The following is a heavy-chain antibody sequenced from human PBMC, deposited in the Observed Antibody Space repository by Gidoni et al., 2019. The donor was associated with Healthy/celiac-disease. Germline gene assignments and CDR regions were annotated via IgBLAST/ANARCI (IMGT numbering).Heavy chain of an antibody. CDR2: ISGSGGST. V-gene: IGHV3-23*01. J-gene: IGHJ3*02. Sequence: EVQLLESGGGLVQPGGSLRLSCAASGFTFSSYAMSWVRQAPGKGLEWVSAISGSGGSTYYADSVKGRFTISRDNSKNTLYLQMNSLRAEDTAVYYCANSMERWLQSPTNDAFDIWGQGTMVTVSS. CDR1: GFTFSSYA. CDR3: ANSMERWLQSPTNDAFDI. D-gene: IGHD5-12*01.